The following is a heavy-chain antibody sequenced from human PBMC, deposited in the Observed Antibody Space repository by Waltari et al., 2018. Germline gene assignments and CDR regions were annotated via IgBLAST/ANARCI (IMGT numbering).Heavy chain of an antibody. CDR1: RGAFSPYA. CDR3: AVRRVTYEYYFDY. J-gene: IGHJ4*02. V-gene: IGHV1-69*01. Sequence: QVQLVQSGAEVKKPGSSVQVSGKASRGAFSPYAVSWGRQAPGQGLEWMGGIIPIFSKPNYAQKFQGRVTITTDESKSTAYMELSSLRSDDTAVYYCAVRRVTYEYYFDYWGQGTPVTVS. D-gene: IGHD5-12*01. CDR2: IIPIFSKP.